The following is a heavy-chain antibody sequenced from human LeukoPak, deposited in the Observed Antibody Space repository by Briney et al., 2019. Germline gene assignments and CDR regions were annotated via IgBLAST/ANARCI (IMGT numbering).Heavy chain of an antibody. Sequence: GGSLRLSYTVSGFTASSNFMSWVRQAARNRLELGSFFYSDNPHYPDPVKGRFTISRDNSKTTLYLQMNSLRAEDTAVYYCARRGGAYSHPYDYWGQGTLVSVSS. CDR1: GFTASSNF. CDR3: ARRGGAYSHPYDY. V-gene: IGHV3-53*01. D-gene: IGHD4/OR15-4a*01. J-gene: IGHJ4*02. CDR2: FYSDNP.